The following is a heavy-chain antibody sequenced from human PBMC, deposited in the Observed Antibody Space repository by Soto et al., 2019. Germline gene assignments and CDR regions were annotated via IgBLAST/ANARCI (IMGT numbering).Heavy chain of an antibody. CDR1: GFTFINYV. CDR2: ISTSGGRT. Sequence: EVQLLESGGGVVQSGVSLRLSCGASGFTFINYVFSWVRQAPGRGLEWVSSISTSGGRTYYADSVKGRFTASRDNSKSTLFLQMNRLRVDDTAVDYCARGEVGSRLQMSKFDDWGQGALVTVAS. J-gene: IGHJ4*02. D-gene: IGHD3-10*01. V-gene: IGHV3-23*01. CDR3: ARGEVGSRLQMSKFDD.